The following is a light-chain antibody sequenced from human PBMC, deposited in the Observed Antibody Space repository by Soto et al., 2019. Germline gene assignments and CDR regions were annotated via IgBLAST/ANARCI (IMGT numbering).Light chain of an antibody. J-gene: IGLJ1*01. CDR2: EVT. CDR1: SSDVGSHDY. V-gene: IGLV2-8*01. Sequence: QSALTQPPSASGSPGQSVTISCTGTSSDVGSHDYVSWYQQHPGKAPKLMIYEVTKRPSGVPERFSGSKSGDTASLTVSGLQAEDEADYYCSSYAGSKVYVFGTGTKVTVL. CDR3: SSYAGSKVYV.